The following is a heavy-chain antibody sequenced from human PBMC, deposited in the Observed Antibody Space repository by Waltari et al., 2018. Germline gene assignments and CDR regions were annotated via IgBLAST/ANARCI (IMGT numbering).Heavy chain of an antibody. V-gene: IGHV1-24*01. D-gene: IGHD2-15*01. J-gene: IGHJ3*02. CDR1: GYTLTELS. Sequence: QVQLVQSGAEVKKPGASVKVSCKVSGYTLTELSMHWVRQSPGKGLEWMVGFDPEDGETSYAQKCQVRVTITEDTSTDTAYMGLSSLRSEYSAVYYCATELSTPPDAFDIWGQGTMVTVSS. CDR3: ATELSTPPDAFDI. CDR2: FDPEDGET.